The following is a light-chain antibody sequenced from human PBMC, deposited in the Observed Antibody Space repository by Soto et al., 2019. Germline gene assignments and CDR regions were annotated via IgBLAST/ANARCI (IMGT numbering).Light chain of an antibody. V-gene: IGLV6-57*04. CDR1: TGRIASNY. J-gene: IGLJ7*01. Sequence: NFMLTQPHSVSESPGKTVIVSCTRDTGRIASNYVQWYQQRPGSAPTTVIFEDNQRPSGVPDRFSGSIDSSSNSASLTISGLQTEDEADYYCQSDYKNNVIFGGGTQLTVL. CDR3: QSDYKNNVI. CDR2: EDN.